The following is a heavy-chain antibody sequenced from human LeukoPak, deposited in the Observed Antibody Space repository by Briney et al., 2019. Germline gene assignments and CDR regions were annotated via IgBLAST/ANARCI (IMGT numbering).Heavy chain of an antibody. Sequence: SSETLSLTCTVSGGSISSYYWSWIRQPPGKGLEWIGYIYYSGSTNYNPSLKSRVTISVDTSKNQFSLKLSSVTAADTAVYYCAGSVGAGTNYYYGMDVWGQGTTVTVSS. V-gene: IGHV4-59*01. J-gene: IGHJ6*02. CDR2: IYYSGST. CDR3: AGSVGAGTNYYYGMDV. D-gene: IGHD6-19*01. CDR1: GGSISSYY.